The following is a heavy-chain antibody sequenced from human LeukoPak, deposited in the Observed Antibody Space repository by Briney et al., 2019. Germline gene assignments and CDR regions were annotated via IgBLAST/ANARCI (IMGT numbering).Heavy chain of an antibody. Sequence: GGSLRLSCAASGFTFSSYAMSWVRQAPGKGLEWVSAISGSGGSTCYADSMKGRFTISRDNSKNTLYLQMNSLRAEDTAVYYCACGSCYSCFDYWGQGTLVTVSS. V-gene: IGHV3-23*01. CDR2: ISGSGGST. CDR3: ACGSCYSCFDY. J-gene: IGHJ4*02. D-gene: IGHD2-15*01. CDR1: GFTFSSYA.